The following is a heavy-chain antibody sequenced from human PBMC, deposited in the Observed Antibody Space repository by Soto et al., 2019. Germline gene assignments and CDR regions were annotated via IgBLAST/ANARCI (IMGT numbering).Heavy chain of an antibody. D-gene: IGHD2-21*02. V-gene: IGHV4-4*02. J-gene: IGHJ5*02. Sequence: PSETLSLTCAVSGGSISSSSWWSWVRQPPGKGLEWIGEIYHSGSTNYNPSLKSRVTISVDKSKNQFSLKLSSVTAADTAVYYCASLYCGGDCDQGLDPWGQGTLVTVSS. CDR3: ASLYCGGDCDQGLDP. CDR1: GGSISSSSW. CDR2: IYHSGST.